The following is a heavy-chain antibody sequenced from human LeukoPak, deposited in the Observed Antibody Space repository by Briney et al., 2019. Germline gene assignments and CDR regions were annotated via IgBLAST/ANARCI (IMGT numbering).Heavy chain of an antibody. V-gene: IGHV3-7*01. D-gene: IGHD3-3*01. CDR3: AREGNYDFWSGYPNWFDP. CDR1: GFTFSSYW. J-gene: IGHJ5*02. Sequence: PGGSLRLSCAASGFTFSSYWMSWVRQAPGKGLEGVANIKQDGSEKYYVDSVKGRFTISRDNAKNSLYLQMNSLRAEDTAVYYCAREGNYDFWSGYPNWFDPWGQGTLVTVSS. CDR2: IKQDGSEK.